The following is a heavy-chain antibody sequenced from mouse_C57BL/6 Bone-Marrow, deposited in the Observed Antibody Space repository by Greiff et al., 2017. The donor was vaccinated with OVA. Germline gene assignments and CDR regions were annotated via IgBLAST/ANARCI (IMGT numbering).Heavy chain of an antibody. D-gene: IGHD1-1*01. CDR3: ASSARSLLAMDY. Sequence: VQLKESGPELVKPGASVKISCKASGYSFTGYYMNWVKQSPEKSLEWIGEINPSTGGTTYNQKFKAKATLTVDKSSSTAYMQLKSLTSEDSAVYYCASSARSLLAMDYWGQGTSVTVSS. CDR2: INPSTGGT. V-gene: IGHV1-42*01. CDR1: GYSFTGYY. J-gene: IGHJ4*01.